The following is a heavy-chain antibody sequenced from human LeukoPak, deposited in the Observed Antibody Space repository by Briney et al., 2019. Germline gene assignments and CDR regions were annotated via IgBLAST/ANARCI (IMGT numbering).Heavy chain of an antibody. D-gene: IGHD3-10*01. CDR1: GFTVRSNY. Sequence: PGGSLRLSCVVSGFTVRSNYIRWGRQAPGKGLEWVSVTYSGGSTYYADSVKGRFTISRDNSKKTLYLQMNCLRADDTAVYYCAISSGRYRTPYYYMDVWGTGTTVTVSS. CDR2: TYSGGST. V-gene: IGHV3-53*01. J-gene: IGHJ6*03. CDR3: AISSGRYRTPYYYMDV.